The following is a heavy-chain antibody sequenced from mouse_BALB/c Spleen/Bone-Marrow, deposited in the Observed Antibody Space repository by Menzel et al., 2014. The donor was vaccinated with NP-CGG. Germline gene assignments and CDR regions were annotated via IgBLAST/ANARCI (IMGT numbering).Heavy chain of an antibody. CDR3: ARADGYYAWFAY. J-gene: IGHJ3*01. V-gene: IGHV14-3*02. CDR2: IDPANDNT. D-gene: IGHD2-3*01. Sequence: EVKLQESGAEFVKPGASVKLSCTASGFSIKDTYMHWVKRRPEQGLEWIGRIDPANDNTKYDPKFQGKATITADTSSNTAYLQLSSLTSEDTAVYYCARADGYYAWFAYWGQGTLVTVSA. CDR1: GFSIKDTY.